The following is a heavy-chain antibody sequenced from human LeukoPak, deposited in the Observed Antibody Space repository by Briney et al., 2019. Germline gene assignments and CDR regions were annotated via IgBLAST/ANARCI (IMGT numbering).Heavy chain of an antibody. V-gene: IGHV4-34*01. CDR3: ARGRDYSNYVAGWFDP. CDR1: GGSFSGYY. D-gene: IGHD4-11*01. Sequence: SETLSLTCAVYGGSFSGYYWSWIRQPPGKGLEWIGEINHSGSTNYNPSLKSRVTISVDTSENQFSLKLSSVTAADTAVYYCARGRDYSNYVAGWFDPWGQGTLVTVSS. J-gene: IGHJ5*02. CDR2: INHSGST.